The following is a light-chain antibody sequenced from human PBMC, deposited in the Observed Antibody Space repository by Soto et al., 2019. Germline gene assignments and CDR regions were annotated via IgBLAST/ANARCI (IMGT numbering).Light chain of an antibody. J-gene: IGKJ3*01. V-gene: IGKV3-20*01. CDR2: GAS. CDR3: QQWFT. CDR1: QSVSSNS. Sequence: EIVLTQSPGTLSLSPGERATLSCRASQSVSSNSLAWFQLKPGQAPRLLIYGASSRATGIPDRFSGSGSGTDFTLTISRLEPEDFAVYYCQQWFTFGPGTKEDIK.